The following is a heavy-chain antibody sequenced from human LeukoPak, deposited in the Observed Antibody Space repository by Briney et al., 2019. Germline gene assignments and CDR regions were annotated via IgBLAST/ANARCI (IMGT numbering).Heavy chain of an antibody. Sequence: SVKVSCKASGYTFTGYYMHWVRQAPGQGLEWMGWINPNSGGTNYAQKFQGRVTMTRDTSISTAYMELSRLRSDDTAVYYCARDRYCTNGVCYTNWFDRWGQGTLVTVSS. CDR1: GYTFTGYY. V-gene: IGHV1-2*02. CDR2: INPNSGGT. D-gene: IGHD2-8*01. CDR3: ARDRYCTNGVCYTNWFDR. J-gene: IGHJ5*02.